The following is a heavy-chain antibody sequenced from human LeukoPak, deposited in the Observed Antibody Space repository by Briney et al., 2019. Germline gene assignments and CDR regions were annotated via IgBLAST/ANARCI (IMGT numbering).Heavy chain of an antibody. Sequence: SQTLSLTCAISGDSVSSNSATWNWIRQSPSRGLEWLGRTYYRSKWYNDYAVSVKSRITTNPDTSKNQFSLHLNSVTPEDTAVYHCARVEAGKGWFDPWGQGTQVTVSS. J-gene: IGHJ5*02. D-gene: IGHD6-19*01. CDR3: ARVEAGKGWFDP. CDR1: GDSVSSNSAT. V-gene: IGHV6-1*01. CDR2: TYYRSKWYN.